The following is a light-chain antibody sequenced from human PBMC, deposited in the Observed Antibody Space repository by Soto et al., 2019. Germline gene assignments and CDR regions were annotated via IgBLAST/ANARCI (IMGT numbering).Light chain of an antibody. Sequence: DIQMTQSPSSLSASVGDRVTITCRASQSISSYLNWYQQKPGKAPKLLIYAASSLQSGVPSRFSGSGSGTDFTLTISCLQSEDFATYYCQQYYSDPLTFGGGTKVDIK. CDR1: QSISSY. CDR2: AAS. V-gene: IGKV1-39*01. CDR3: QQYYSDPLT. J-gene: IGKJ4*01.